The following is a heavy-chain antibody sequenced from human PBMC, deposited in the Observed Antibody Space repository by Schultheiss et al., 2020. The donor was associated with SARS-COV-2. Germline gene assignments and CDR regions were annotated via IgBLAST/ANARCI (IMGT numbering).Heavy chain of an antibody. CDR2: IYHSGST. Sequence: SCAVSGYSITSGYFWGWIRQPPGKGLEWIGEIYHSGSTNYNPSLKSRVTISVDTSKNQFSLKLSSVTAADTAVYYCARVGYCSSTSCSNAFDIWGQGTMVTVSS. CDR3: ARVGYCSSTSCSNAFDI. D-gene: IGHD2-2*01. J-gene: IGHJ3*02. V-gene: IGHV4-38-2*01. CDR1: GYSITSGYF.